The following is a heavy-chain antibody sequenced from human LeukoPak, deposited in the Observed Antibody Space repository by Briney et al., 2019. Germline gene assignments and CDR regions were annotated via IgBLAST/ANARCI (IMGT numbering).Heavy chain of an antibody. Sequence: SGLTSHIHEIPWVGPAPGRGLEWVSYISSSAIIIYYADSVKGRFTISRDNAKNSLYLQMNSLRAEDTAVYYCARGPLFDYWGQGTLVTVSS. V-gene: IGHV3-48*03. CDR1: GLTSHIHE. CDR2: ISSSAIII. CDR3: ARGPLFDY. J-gene: IGHJ4*02.